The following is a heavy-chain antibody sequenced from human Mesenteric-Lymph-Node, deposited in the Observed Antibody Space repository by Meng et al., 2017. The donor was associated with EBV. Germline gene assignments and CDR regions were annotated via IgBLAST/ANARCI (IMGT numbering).Heavy chain of an antibody. Sequence: CEVEVKEAGSSVKGSCQASRGTFSKYGISWVRQAPGQGLEWMGGIITVFGTPKYAQKFQGRVTITADESTSTAYMELRSLRSEDTAVYHCVTDGFESPGDWGQGTLVTVSS. J-gene: IGHJ4*02. CDR3: VTDGFESPGD. CDR2: IITVFGTP. D-gene: IGHD3-10*01. V-gene: IGHV1-69*01. CDR1: RGTFSKYG.